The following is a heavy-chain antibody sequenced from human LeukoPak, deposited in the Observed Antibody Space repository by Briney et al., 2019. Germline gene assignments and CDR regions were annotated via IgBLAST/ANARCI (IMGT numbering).Heavy chain of an antibody. D-gene: IGHD2/OR15-2a*01. CDR1: GFTFSNAW. Sequence: GGSLRLSCAASGFTFSNAWMSWVRQAPGKGLEWVGRIKSKTDGGTTDYVASVKGRFTISRDDSKNTLYLQMNSLKTEDTAVYYCTTDPTARILVEEAQNLDYWGQGTLVTVSS. V-gene: IGHV3-15*01. CDR3: TTDPTARILVEEAQNLDY. J-gene: IGHJ4*02. CDR2: IKSKTDGGTT.